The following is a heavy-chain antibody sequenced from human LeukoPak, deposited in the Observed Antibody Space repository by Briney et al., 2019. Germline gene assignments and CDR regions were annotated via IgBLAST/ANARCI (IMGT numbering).Heavy chain of an antibody. V-gene: IGHV4-38-2*02. CDR1: GYSKNSGYY. J-gene: IGHJ4*02. CDR3: ARRVVGAAGFDY. CDR2: IYHSGST. D-gene: IGHD1-26*01. Sequence: SETLSLTCTVSGYSKNSGYYWGWIRQPPGKGLEWIGCIYHSGSTYYNPSLKSRDTISVDTSKNPFSLKQRSVIAADTAVYYCARRVVGAAGFDYWGQGTLVTVSS.